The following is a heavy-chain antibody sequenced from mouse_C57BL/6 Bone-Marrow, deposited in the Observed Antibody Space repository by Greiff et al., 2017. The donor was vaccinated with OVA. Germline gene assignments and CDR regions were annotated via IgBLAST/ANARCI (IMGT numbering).Heavy chain of an antibody. J-gene: IGHJ3*01. D-gene: IGHD2-3*01. CDR2: INPSNGGT. CDR3: ASAPMVSAY. CDR1: GYTFTSYW. V-gene: IGHV1-53*01. Sequence: QVQLQQPGTELVKPGASVKLSCKASGYTFTSYWMHWVKQRPGQGLEWIGNINPSNGGTNYNEQFKSKATLTVDKSSSTAYMKLSIVTAEDSAVYCCASAPMVSAYGGQGTLVTVSA.